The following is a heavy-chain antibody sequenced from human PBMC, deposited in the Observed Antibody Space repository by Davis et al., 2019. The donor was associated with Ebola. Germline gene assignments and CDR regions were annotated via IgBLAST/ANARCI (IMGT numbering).Heavy chain of an antibody. Sequence: SETLSLTCAVYGGSFSGYYWSWIRQPPGKGLEWIGEINHSGSTNYNPSLKSRVTISVDTSKNQFSLKLSSVTAADTAVYYCARGGRWLTRKYYFDYWGQGTLVTVSS. J-gene: IGHJ4*02. D-gene: IGHD5-24*01. CDR3: ARGGRWLTRKYYFDY. V-gene: IGHV4-34*01. CDR1: GGSFSGYY. CDR2: INHSGST.